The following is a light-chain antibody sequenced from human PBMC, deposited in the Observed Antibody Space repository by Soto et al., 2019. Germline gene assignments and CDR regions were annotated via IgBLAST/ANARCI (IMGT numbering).Light chain of an antibody. V-gene: IGKV1-5*03. J-gene: IGKJ4*01. CDR3: QQYYSYPLT. Sequence: DIQMTQSPSTLSASVGDRVTITCRASQSISYWLAWYQQKPGKAPKLLIYKASSLESGVPSRFSGSGSGTEFTLTISSLQPDDFATYYCQQYYSYPLTFGGGTQVEIK. CDR1: QSISYW. CDR2: KAS.